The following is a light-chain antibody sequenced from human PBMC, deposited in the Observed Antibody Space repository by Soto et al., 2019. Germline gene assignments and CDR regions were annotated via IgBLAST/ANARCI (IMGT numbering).Light chain of an antibody. V-gene: IGLV2-14*01. CDR2: EVT. CDR3: SSNTRSSTYV. Sequence: QAVLTQPASVSGSPGQSITISCTGTSSDIGAYDYVSWYQQHPGKAPKVMIFEVTYRPSGVSNRFSGSKSGNTASLTISGLQAEDEADYYCSSNTRSSTYVFGTGTKLTVL. CDR1: SSDIGAYDY. J-gene: IGLJ1*01.